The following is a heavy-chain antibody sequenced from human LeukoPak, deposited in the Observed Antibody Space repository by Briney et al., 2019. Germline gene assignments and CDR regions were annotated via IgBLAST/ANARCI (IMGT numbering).Heavy chain of an antibody. CDR2: FNPNSGGT. V-gene: IGHV1-2*02. D-gene: IGHD3-22*01. CDR3: ARDRIDYYDSSGYLELFDY. Sequence: ASVKVSCKGSGYTFTGYYMHWVRQAPGHGLEWMGWFNPNSGGTNYAQKFQGRVTMTRDTSISTAYMELSRLRSDDTAVYYCARDRIDYYDSSGYLELFDYWGQGTLVTVSS. J-gene: IGHJ4*02. CDR1: GYTFTGYY.